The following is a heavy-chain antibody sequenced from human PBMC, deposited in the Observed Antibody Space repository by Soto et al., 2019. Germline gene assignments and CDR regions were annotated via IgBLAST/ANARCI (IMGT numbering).Heavy chain of an antibody. V-gene: IGHV3-23*01. D-gene: IGHD6-19*01. J-gene: IGHJ4*02. CDR1: GFTFSSYA. CDR2: ISGSGGST. CDR3: AKDAPLGSSGGPYLFDY. Sequence: EVQLLESGGGLVQPGGSLRLSCAASGFTFSSYAMSWVRQAPGKGLEWVSAISGSGGSTYYADSVKGRFTISRDNSKNTLYRQMNSLRAEDTAVYYCAKDAPLGSSGGPYLFDYWGQGTLVTVSS.